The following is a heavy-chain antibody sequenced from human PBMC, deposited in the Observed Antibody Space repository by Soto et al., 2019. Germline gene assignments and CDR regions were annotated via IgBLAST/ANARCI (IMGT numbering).Heavy chain of an antibody. V-gene: IGHV3-33*01. Sequence: QVQVEESGGGVVQAGRSLRLSCAASGFTFSSYGMHWVRQAPGKGLERVAVMWSDGSNKYYADSVKGRFTISRDNSKNTLYLQMNSLRAEDTAVYYCARDGDSSGHYSQFDYWGQGTLVTVPS. CDR1: GFTFSSYG. CDR2: MWSDGSNK. CDR3: ARDGDSSGHYSQFDY. D-gene: IGHD3-22*01. J-gene: IGHJ4*02.